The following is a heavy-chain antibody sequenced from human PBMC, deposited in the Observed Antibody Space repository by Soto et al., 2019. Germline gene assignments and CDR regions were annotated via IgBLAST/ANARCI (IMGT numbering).Heavy chain of an antibody. CDR2: IYYSGST. D-gene: IGHD5-12*01. CDR3: ARGREYSGYDPVDYFDY. CDR1: GGSISSYY. J-gene: IGHJ4*02. V-gene: IGHV4-59*01. Sequence: PSETLSLTCTVSGGSISSYYWSWIRQPPGKGLEWIGYIYYSGSTNYNPSLKSRVTISVDTSKNQFSLKLSSVTAADTAVYYCARGREYSGYDPVDYFDYWGQGTLVTVSS.